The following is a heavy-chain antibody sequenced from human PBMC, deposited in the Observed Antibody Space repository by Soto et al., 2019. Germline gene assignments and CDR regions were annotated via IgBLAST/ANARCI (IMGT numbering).Heavy chain of an antibody. CDR2: INPIGGAT. CDR1: GYIFSNYY. Sequence: QVQLVQSGAEMKKPGASVKVSCKASGYIFSNYYMHWVRQAPGQGLEWMGVINPIGGATSYEQKGRCRXXMTRDTSTSTMYMELSSLRSDDTAIYYCTRGPRGSSDSCDYWGQGTLVTVSS. CDR3: TRGPRGSSDSCDY. J-gene: IGHJ4*02. V-gene: IGHV1-46*03. D-gene: IGHD2-2*01.